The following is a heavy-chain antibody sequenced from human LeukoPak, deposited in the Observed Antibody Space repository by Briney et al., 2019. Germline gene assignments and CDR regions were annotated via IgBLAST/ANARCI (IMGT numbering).Heavy chain of an antibody. D-gene: IGHD1-26*01. V-gene: IGHV4-59*02. Sequence: PSETLSLTCTVSGGSVNNYFWSWIRRPPGKGLEWIGYIYYNGNTNYSPSLKSRVTMSVDTSKNLFSLKVSSVTAADTAVYYCARGRSNYYGMDVWGQGTTVTVSS. CDR3: ARGRSNYYGMDV. CDR1: GGSVNNYF. CDR2: IYYNGNT. J-gene: IGHJ6*02.